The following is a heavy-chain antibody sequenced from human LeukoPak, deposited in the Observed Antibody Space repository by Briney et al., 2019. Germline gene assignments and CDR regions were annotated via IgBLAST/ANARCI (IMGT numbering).Heavy chain of an antibody. CDR2: IIPIFGTA. CDR3: AMARGLRYFDWLGIDY. Sequence: SVKVSCKAAGGTFSSYAISWVRQAPGQGLEWMGGIIPIFGTANYAQKFQGRVTITADESTSTAYMELSSLRSEDTAVYYCAMARGLRYFDWLGIDYWGQGTLVTVSS. J-gene: IGHJ4*02. D-gene: IGHD3-9*01. CDR1: GGTFSSYA. V-gene: IGHV1-69*13.